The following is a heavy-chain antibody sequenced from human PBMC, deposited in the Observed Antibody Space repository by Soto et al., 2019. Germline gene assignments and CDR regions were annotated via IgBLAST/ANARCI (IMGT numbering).Heavy chain of an antibody. CDR1: GFTFSNYA. V-gene: IGHV3-74*03. J-gene: IGHJ5*02. Sequence: GGSLRLSCAASGFTFSNYAMTWVRQAPGKGLMWVSRINSDGSRTTYADSVKGRFTVSRDNAKNTVFLDMNSLRPEDTAVYYCARVATGSYDWFDPWGQGTLVTVSS. D-gene: IGHD3-10*01. CDR2: INSDGSRT. CDR3: ARVATGSYDWFDP.